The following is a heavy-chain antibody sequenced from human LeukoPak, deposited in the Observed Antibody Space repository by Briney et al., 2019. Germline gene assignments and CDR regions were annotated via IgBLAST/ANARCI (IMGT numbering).Heavy chain of an antibody. V-gene: IGHV3-9*01. J-gene: IGHJ4*02. CDR1: GFTFDDYA. Sequence: GGSLRLSCAASGFTFDDYAMHWVRRAPGKGLEWVSGISWNSGSIGYADSVKGRFTISRDNAKNSLYLQMNSLRAEDTALYYCAKGQSTMVDYWGQGTLVTVSS. CDR3: AKGQSTMVDY. CDR2: ISWNSGSI. D-gene: IGHD5/OR15-5a*01.